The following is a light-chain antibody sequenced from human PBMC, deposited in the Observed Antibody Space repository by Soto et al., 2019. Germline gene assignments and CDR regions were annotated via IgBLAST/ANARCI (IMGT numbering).Light chain of an antibody. V-gene: IGLV2-11*01. CDR2: DVS. J-gene: IGLJ3*02. Sequence: QSALTQPRSVSGSPGQSVTISCTGSSSDVGGYNYVSWYQEHPGKAPKLMIYDVSKRPSGVPDRFSGSKSGNTASLTISGLQAEDEADYYCCSYAGSYPVFGGGTKVTGL. CDR3: CSYAGSYPV. CDR1: SSDVGGYNY.